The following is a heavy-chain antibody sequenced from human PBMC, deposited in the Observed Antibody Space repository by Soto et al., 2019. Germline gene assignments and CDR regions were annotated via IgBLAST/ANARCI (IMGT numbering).Heavy chain of an antibody. CDR3: AREIEVDVMVYGMDV. D-gene: IGHD3-22*01. V-gene: IGHV1-2*02. CDR1: GYTFTGYY. CDR2: INPNSGGT. Sequence: ASVKVSCKASGYTFTGYYMHWVRQAPGQGLEWMGWINPNSGGTNYAQKFQGRVTMTRDTSISTAYMELSRLRSDDTAVYYCAREIEVDVMVYGMDVWGQGTTVTVSS. J-gene: IGHJ6*02.